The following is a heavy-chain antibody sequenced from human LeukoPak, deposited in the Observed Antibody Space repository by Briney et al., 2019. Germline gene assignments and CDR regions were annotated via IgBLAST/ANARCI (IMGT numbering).Heavy chain of an antibody. V-gene: IGHV3-53*01. D-gene: IGHD1-26*01. CDR2: IYSGGGGGSI. Sequence: GGSLRLSCAASGFSVSDNYMNWVRQAPGKGLEWVSDIYSGGGGGSIYDADSVKCRFTLSRDNSQNTVYLQMNSLRAEGTALYYCARDRVGTVPTHLDYWGQEALVTVSS. J-gene: IGHJ4*02. CDR3: ARDRVGTVPTHLDY. CDR1: GFSVSDNY.